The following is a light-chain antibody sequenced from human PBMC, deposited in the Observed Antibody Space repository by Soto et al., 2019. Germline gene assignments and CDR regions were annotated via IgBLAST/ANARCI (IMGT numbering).Light chain of an antibody. Sequence: DIQMTRSPSSLSTSVGDRVTITCRSSQSIVRYLNWYQQKPGKAPKLLIYAASSLQSGVPSRFSGSGSGTDFTLTISSLQPEDFATYYCQQSYSSPPTFGQGTKVDIK. V-gene: IGKV1-39*01. J-gene: IGKJ1*01. CDR3: QQSYSSPPT. CDR2: AAS. CDR1: QSIVRY.